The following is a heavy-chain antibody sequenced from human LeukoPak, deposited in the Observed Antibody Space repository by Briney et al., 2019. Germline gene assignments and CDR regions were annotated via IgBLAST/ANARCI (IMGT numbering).Heavy chain of an antibody. V-gene: IGHV3-23*01. Sequence: PGGSLRLSCAASGFTFSGNAMSWVRQVPGRGLEWVSGVGGDEKTHCADFVRGRFTISRDNARNTVFLQMNSLRAEDTAIYYCAKSTTSSGSSKTPFDYWGQGTLVTVSS. CDR1: GFTFSGNA. J-gene: IGHJ4*02. CDR2: VGGDEKT. D-gene: IGHD1-26*01. CDR3: AKSTTSSGSSKTPFDY.